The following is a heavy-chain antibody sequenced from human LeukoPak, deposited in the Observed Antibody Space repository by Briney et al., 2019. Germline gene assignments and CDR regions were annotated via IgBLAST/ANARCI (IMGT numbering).Heavy chain of an antibody. V-gene: IGHV4-61*02. CDR3: ARDGRATMVRGVITGYMDV. D-gene: IGHD3-10*01. CDR1: GGSISSGSYY. CDR2: IYTSGST. J-gene: IGHJ6*03. Sequence: PSQTLSLTCTVSGGSISSGSYYWSWIRQPAGKGLEWIGRIYTSGSTNYNPPLKSRVTISVDTSKNQFSLKLSSVTAADTAVYYCARDGRATMVRGVITGYMDVWGKGTTVTISS.